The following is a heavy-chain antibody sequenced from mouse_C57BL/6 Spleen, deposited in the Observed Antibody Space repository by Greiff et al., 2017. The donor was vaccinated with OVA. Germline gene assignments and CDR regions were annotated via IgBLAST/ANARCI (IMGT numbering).Heavy chain of an antibody. J-gene: IGHJ3*01. V-gene: IGHV1-64*01. D-gene: IGHD1-1*01. CDR2: IHPNSGST. CDR3: AREYYGSSGFAY. Sequence: VQLQQPGAELVKPGASVKLSCKASGYTFTSYWMHWVKQRPGQGLEWIGMIHPNSGSTNYNEKFKSKATLTVDKSSSTAYMQLSSLTSEDSAVYYCAREYYGSSGFAYWGQGTLVTVSA. CDR1: GYTFTSYW.